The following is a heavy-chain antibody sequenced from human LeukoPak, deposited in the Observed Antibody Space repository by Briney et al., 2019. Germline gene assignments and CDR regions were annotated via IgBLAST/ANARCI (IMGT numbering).Heavy chain of an antibody. V-gene: IGHV3-48*04. Sequence: PGGSRRLSCAASGFTFSSYAMSWVRQAPGKGLEWVSYISSSSSTIYYADSVKGRFTISRDDAKNSLYLQMNSLRAEDTAVYYCARGLQYNDAFDIWGQGTMVAVSS. D-gene: IGHD1-1*01. J-gene: IGHJ3*02. CDR3: ARGLQYNDAFDI. CDR2: ISSSSSTI. CDR1: GFTFSSYA.